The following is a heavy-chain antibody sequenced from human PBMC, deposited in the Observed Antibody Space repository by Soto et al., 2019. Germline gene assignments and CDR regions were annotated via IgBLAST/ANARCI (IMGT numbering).Heavy chain of an antibody. J-gene: IGHJ4*02. CDR2: IYHSGST. Sequence: KPSETLSLTCAVSGGSISSSNWWSWVRQPPGKGLEWIGEIYHSGSTNYNPSLKSRVTISVDKSKNQFSLKLSSVTAADTAVYYCAREAAYGDYVFGYWGQGTLVTVSS. CDR1: GGSISSSNW. CDR3: AREAAYGDYVFGY. V-gene: IGHV4-4*02. D-gene: IGHD4-17*01.